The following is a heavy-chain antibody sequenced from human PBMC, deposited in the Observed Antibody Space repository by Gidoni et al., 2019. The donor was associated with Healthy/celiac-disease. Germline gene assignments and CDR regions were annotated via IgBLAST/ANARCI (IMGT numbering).Heavy chain of an antibody. CDR2: ISYDGSNK. V-gene: IGHV3-30-3*01. J-gene: IGHJ3*02. Sequence: QVQLVESGGGVVQPGRSLRLSCAASGFTFSRYAMHWVRQAPGKGLEWGAVISYDGSNKYYADSVKGRFTISRDNSKNTLYLQMNSLRAEDTAVYYCARPGGLVGATPDAFDIWGQGTMVTVSS. D-gene: IGHD1-26*01. CDR1: GFTFSRYA. CDR3: ARPGGLVGATPDAFDI.